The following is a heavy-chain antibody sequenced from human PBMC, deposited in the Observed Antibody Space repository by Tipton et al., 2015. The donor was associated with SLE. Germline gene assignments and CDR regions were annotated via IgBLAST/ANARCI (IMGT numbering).Heavy chain of an antibody. CDR1: GFTFSSYS. V-gene: IGHV3-21*01. CDR3: ARGGDSSGYYYYFDY. Sequence: GSLRLSCAASGFTFSSYSMNWVRQAPGKGLEWVSSISSSSSYIYYADSVKGRFTISRDNAKNSLYLQMNSLKAEDTAVYYCARGGDSSGYYYYFDYWGQGTLVTVSS. CDR2: ISSSSSYI. D-gene: IGHD3-22*01. J-gene: IGHJ4*02.